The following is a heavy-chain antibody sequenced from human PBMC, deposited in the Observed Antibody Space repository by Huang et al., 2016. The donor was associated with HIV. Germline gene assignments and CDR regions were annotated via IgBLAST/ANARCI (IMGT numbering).Heavy chain of an antibody. CDR2: IKQDETEK. V-gene: IGHV3-7*01. J-gene: IGHJ6*02. CDR3: ATKTAGMDI. CDR1: TFTFGAYW. Sequence: VESGGRSVQPGGSIRLSCVGSTFTFGAYWMSWVRQPPGKGRDWGANIKQDETEKYYVDSVKGRFNISRDNAKKVLFLEMDALRVEDTAIYFCATKTAGMDIWGQGTTVIVSS.